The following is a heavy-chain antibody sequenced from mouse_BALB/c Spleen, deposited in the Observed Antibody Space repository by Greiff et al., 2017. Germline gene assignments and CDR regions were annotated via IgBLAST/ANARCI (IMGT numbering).Heavy chain of an antibody. CDR2: ISSGGGST. CDR3: ARHGQLGLRRSAMDY. Sequence: EVQRVESGGGLVKPGGSLKLSCAASGFAFSSYDMSWVRQTPEKRLEWVAYISSGGGSTYYPDTVKGRFTISRDNAKNTLYLQMSSLKSEDTAMYYCARHGQLGLRRSAMDYWGQGTSVTVSS. J-gene: IGHJ4*01. CDR1: GFAFSSYD. D-gene: IGHD3-1*01. V-gene: IGHV5-12-1*01.